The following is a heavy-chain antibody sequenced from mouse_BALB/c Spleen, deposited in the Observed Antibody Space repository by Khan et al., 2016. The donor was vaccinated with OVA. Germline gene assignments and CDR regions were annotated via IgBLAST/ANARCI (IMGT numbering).Heavy chain of an antibody. Sequence: EVQLQESGPSLVKPSQTLSLTCSVTGHSITSGYLSWIRKFPGNKLEYMGYIVYTGYTDNNPSLNSRMATIQHTSKNQYYLQLKSVTAEDTATYDCARSTYRYAFAYWGQGTLVTVSA. D-gene: IGHD2-14*01. CDR3: ARSTYRYAFAY. CDR2: IVYTGYT. J-gene: IGHJ3*01. V-gene: IGHV3-8*02. CDR1: GHSITSGY.